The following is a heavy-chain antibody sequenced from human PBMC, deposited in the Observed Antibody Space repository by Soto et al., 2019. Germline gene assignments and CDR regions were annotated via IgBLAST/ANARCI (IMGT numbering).Heavy chain of an antibody. Sequence: KASETLSLTCAAYGGPFSGFYWSWIRQPPGKELEWIGEINQSGTTNYNPSLKSRVTMSVDTSKNQFSLNLRSLTAADTAMYYCARLRRGPYGLFDKNWGPGTMVTVSS. J-gene: IGHJ4*02. V-gene: IGHV4-34*01. CDR3: ARLRRGPYGLFDKN. CDR2: INQSGTT. D-gene: IGHD2-21*01. CDR1: GGPFSGFY.